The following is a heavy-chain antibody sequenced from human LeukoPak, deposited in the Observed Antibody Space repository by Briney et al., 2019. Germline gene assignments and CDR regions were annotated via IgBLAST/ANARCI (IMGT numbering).Heavy chain of an antibody. J-gene: IGHJ4*02. CDR1: RYTFTSYA. Sequence: ASVKVSCKASRYTFTSYAMHWVRQAPGQRLEWMGWINAGNGNTKYSQEFQGRVTITRDASASTAYMELSSLRSEDMAVYYCARDQNYDILTGGTDYWGQGTLVTVSS. CDR3: ARDQNYDILTGGTDY. V-gene: IGHV1-3*03. D-gene: IGHD3-9*01. CDR2: INAGNGNT.